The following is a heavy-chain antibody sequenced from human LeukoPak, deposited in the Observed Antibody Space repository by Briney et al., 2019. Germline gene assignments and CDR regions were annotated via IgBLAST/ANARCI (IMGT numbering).Heavy chain of an antibody. CDR1: GGTFSSYA. J-gene: IGHJ6*02. CDR3: ARTIFGDYYFYYGMDV. Sequence: SVKVSCKASGGTFSSYAISWVRQAPGQGLEWMGGIIPIFGTANYAQKFQGRVTITADESTSTAYMELSSLRSEDTAVYYCARTIFGDYYFYYGMDVWGQGTTVTVSS. CDR2: IIPIFGTA. D-gene: IGHD3-3*01. V-gene: IGHV1-69*13.